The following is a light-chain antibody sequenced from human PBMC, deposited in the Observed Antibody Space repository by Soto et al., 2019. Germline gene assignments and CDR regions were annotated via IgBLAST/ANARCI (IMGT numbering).Light chain of an antibody. CDR3: RSFNSSVSGLV. Sequence: QSVLTQPPSVSGAPGQRVTISCTGTSSNIGAGYDVHWYQQLPGTAPKLLIYSDNSRPSGVPNRFSGSKSGTSASLAITGLQAEDEADYYCRSFNSSVSGLVFGGGTKLTVL. V-gene: IGLV1-40*01. CDR2: SDN. J-gene: IGLJ2*01. CDR1: SSNIGAGYD.